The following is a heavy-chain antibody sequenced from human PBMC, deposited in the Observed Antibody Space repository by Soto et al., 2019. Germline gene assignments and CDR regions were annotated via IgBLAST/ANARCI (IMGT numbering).Heavy chain of an antibody. CDR1: GGSFSGYY. Sequence: PSETLSLTCAVYGGSFSGYYWTWIRQPPGTGLEWIGEINHSGSTNYNPSLKSRVTISVDTSKNQFSLKLSSVTAADTAVYYCASITGAIHFDYWGQRTLLTVSS. V-gene: IGHV4-34*01. CDR2: INHSGST. CDR3: ASITGAIHFDY. J-gene: IGHJ4*02. D-gene: IGHD2-21*01.